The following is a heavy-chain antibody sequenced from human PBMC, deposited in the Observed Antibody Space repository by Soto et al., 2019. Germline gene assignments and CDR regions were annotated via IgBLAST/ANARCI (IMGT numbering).Heavy chain of an antibody. CDR2: IYYSGST. D-gene: IGHD6-13*01. Sequence: PSETLSLTCTVSGGSISRSSYYGGWIRQPPGKGLEWIGSIYYSGSTYYNPSLKSRVTISVDTSKNQFSLKLSSVTAADTAVYYCARGRRYSSSWYSDYWGQGTLVTVSS. CDR3: ARGRRYSSSWYSDY. V-gene: IGHV4-39*01. J-gene: IGHJ4*02. CDR1: GGSISRSSYY.